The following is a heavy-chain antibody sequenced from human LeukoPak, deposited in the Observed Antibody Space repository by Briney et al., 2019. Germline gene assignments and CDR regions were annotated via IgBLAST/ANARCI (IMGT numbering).Heavy chain of an antibody. V-gene: IGHV4-59*01. Sequence: TSETLSLTCTVSGGSISSYYWSWIRQPPGKGLEWIGYIYYSGSTNYNPSLKSRVTISVDTSKNQFSLKLSSVTAADTAVYYCAREGDGTYYYDSSGFRDGMDVWGQGTTVTVSS. CDR1: GGSISSYY. J-gene: IGHJ6*02. CDR2: IYYSGST. CDR3: AREGDGTYYYDSSGFRDGMDV. D-gene: IGHD3-22*01.